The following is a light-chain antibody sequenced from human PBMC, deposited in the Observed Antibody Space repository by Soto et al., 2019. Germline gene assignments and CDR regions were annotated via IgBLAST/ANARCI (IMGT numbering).Light chain of an antibody. CDR3: RSYAGSSSYV. Sequence: QSALTQPASVSGCPGQSITISCTGTSSDVGSYNLVSWDQQQPGKAPKLMIYEGSKRPSGVSNRFSGSKSGNTASLTISGLQAEDEADYYCRSYAGSSSYVFGTGTKVTVL. CDR1: SSDVGSYNL. V-gene: IGLV2-23*01. J-gene: IGLJ1*01. CDR2: EGS.